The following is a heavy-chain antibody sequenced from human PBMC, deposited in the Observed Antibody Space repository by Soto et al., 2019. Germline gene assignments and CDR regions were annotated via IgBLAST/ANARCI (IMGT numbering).Heavy chain of an antibody. Sequence: ASVKVSCKASGYTFTSYAMHWVRQAPGQRLEWMGWINAGNGNTKYSQKFQGWVTMTRDTSISTAYMELSRLRSDDTAVYYCAREYGGRGYSYGYAHYYYGMDVWGQGTTVTVSS. J-gene: IGHJ6*02. CDR1: GYTFTSYA. D-gene: IGHD5-18*01. CDR2: INAGNGNT. V-gene: IGHV1-3*01. CDR3: AREYGGRGYSYGYAHYYYGMDV.